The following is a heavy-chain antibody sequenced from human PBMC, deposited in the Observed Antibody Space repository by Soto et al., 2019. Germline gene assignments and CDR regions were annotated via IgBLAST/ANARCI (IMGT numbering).Heavy chain of an antibody. J-gene: IGHJ5*02. CDR3: ARHYTGSNWFDP. D-gene: IGHD1-1*01. CDR2: IYYSGIT. Sequence: PSETLSLTCTVSGGSISSYYWSWIRQPPGKGLEWIGYIYYSGITNYNPSLKSRVTISVDTSKNQFSLKLSSVTAADTAVYYCARHYTGSNWFDPWGQGTLVTVSS. V-gene: IGHV4-59*08. CDR1: GGSISSYY.